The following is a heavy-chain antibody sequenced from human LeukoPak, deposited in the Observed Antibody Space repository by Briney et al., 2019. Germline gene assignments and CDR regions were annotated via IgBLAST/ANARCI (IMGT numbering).Heavy chain of an antibody. Sequence: PGGSPRLSCAASGFTVSSNYMSWVRQAPGKGLEWVSVIYSDGSTYYADSVKGRFTISRDNSKNTLYLQMNSLRAEDTAVYYCAKGVSIAAAGYNDYWGQGTLVTVSS. D-gene: IGHD6-13*01. CDR2: IYSDGST. CDR3: AKGVSIAAAGYNDY. V-gene: IGHV3-53*05. J-gene: IGHJ4*02. CDR1: GFTVSSNY.